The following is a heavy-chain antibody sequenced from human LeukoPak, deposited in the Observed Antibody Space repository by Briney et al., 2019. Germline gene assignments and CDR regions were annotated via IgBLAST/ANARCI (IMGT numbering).Heavy chain of an antibody. CDR3: ARGDGYYYGSAMGY. D-gene: IGHD3-10*01. CDR2: IYTSGST. CDR1: GGSISSGSYY. Sequence: NTSETLSLTCTVSGGSISSGSYYWSWIRQPAGKGLEWIGRIYTSGSTNYNPSLKSRVTISVDTSKNQFSLKLSSVTAADTAVYYCARGDGYYYGSAMGYWGQGTLVTVSS. V-gene: IGHV4-61*02. J-gene: IGHJ4*02.